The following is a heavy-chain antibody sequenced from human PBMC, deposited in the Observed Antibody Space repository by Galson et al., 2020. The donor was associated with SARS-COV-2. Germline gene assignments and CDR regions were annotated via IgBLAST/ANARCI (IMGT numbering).Heavy chain of an antibody. CDR3: GRPGSRPVDYYYYYMDL. V-gene: IGHV3-15*01. Sequence: RQAPGKGLEWIGRIKSKSEGGTTDYAAPVQGRFIISRDDSKNMLYLQMNSLKTDDTAVYFCGRPGSRPVDYYYYYMDLWGKGTTVTVS. J-gene: IGHJ6*03. CDR2: IKSKSEGGTT.